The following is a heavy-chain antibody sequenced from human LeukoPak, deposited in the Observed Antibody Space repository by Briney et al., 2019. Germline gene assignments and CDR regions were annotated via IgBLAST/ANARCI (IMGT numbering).Heavy chain of an antibody. CDR3: AREECSSTSCYKNWFDP. J-gene: IGHJ5*02. Sequence: GPVKVSCKASGYTFASYDINWVRQATGQGLEWMGWMNPNSGNTGYAQKFQGRVTITRNTSISTAYMELSSLRSEDTAVYYCAREECSSTSCYKNWFDPWGQGTLVTVSS. V-gene: IGHV1-8*03. D-gene: IGHD2-2*02. CDR2: MNPNSGNT. CDR1: GYTFASYD.